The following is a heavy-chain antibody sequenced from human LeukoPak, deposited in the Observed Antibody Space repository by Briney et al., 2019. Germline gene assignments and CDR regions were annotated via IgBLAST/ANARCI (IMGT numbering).Heavy chain of an antibody. V-gene: IGHV5-51*01. CDR1: GYTFTTYW. J-gene: IGHJ4*02. Sequence: GDSLTISCKGSGYTFTTYWIGWVRQMPGKGLEWMGIIYPADSDARYSPSFQGQVTISADKSITTAYLQWSSLKASDTAMYACVRGSTPIRGFCSSGSCTLFEYWGQGTLVTVSS. CDR2: IYPADSDA. D-gene: IGHD2-15*01. CDR3: VRGSTPIRGFCSSGSCTLFEY.